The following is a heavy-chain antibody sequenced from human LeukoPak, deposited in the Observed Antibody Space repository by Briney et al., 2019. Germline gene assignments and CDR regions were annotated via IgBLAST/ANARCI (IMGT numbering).Heavy chain of an antibody. CDR2: IIPIFGTA. CDR3: ARGKITMVRGDVHDAFDI. D-gene: IGHD3-10*01. Sequence: SVKVSCKASGGTFRSYAVSWVRQAPGQGLEWMGRIIPIFGTANYAQKFQGRLTITTDESASTAYMELSSLTSEDTAVYYCARGKITMVRGDVHDAFDIWGQGTMVTVSS. CDR1: GGTFRSYA. V-gene: IGHV1-69*05. J-gene: IGHJ3*02.